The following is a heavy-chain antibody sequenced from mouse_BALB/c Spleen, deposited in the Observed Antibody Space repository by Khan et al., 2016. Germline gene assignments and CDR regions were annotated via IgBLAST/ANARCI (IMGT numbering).Heavy chain of an antibody. CDR3: ARGNSYYDYEY. CDR2: IYPGDGDT. CDR1: GYTFTTYW. Sequence: QVQLQQSGAELARPGASVKLSCKASGYTFTTYWMQWVKQRPGQGLEWIGAIYPGDGDTRYTQKFKGKATLTADKSSSPAYMQLSSLASEDSAGDNCARGNSYYDYEYWCKGTTLTVSS. J-gene: IGHJ2*01. V-gene: IGHV1-87*01. D-gene: IGHD2-4*01.